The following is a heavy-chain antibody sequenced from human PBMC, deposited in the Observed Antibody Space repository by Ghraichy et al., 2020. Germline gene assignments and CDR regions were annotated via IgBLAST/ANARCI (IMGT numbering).Heavy chain of an antibody. V-gene: IGHV5-51*01. CDR2: IYPGDSDT. D-gene: IGHD3-22*01. Sequence: GESLNISCKGSGYSFTSYWIGWVRQMPGKGLEWMGIIYPGDSDTRYTPSFQGQVTISADKSISTAYLQWSSLKASDTAMYYCARWGKPGRRIDSSVVISDYSGQGTLVTVPS. CDR1: GYSFTSYW. J-gene: IGHJ4*02. CDR3: ARWGKPGRRIDSSVVISDY.